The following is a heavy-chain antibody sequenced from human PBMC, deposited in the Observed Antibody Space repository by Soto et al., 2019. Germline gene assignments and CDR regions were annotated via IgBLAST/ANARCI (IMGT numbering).Heavy chain of an antibody. Sequence: QVQLVQSGAEVKKPGSSVKVSCKASGGTFSSYTISWVRQAPGQGLEWMGRIIPILGIANYAQKFQGRVTITEGKSTSTAYMELSSLRSEDTAVYYCASDRQYSSGWHEGGGYCYGMDVWGQGTTVTVSS. V-gene: IGHV1-69*02. D-gene: IGHD6-19*01. CDR2: IIPILGIA. J-gene: IGHJ6*02. CDR1: GGTFSSYT. CDR3: ASDRQYSSGWHEGGGYCYGMDV.